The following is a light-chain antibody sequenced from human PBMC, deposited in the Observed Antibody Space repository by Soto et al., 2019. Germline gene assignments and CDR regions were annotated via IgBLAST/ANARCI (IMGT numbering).Light chain of an antibody. CDR3: MQAITAPVT. V-gene: IGKV1-9*01. Sequence: IQLTQPPSSLSASVGDSVTIPCRASQWISRYLSWYQQKPGRAPKLLISVASTLQSGVPARFSGSGSGTDFTLKISSLQAEDVASYCCMQAITAPVTFGQGTKVDIK. CDR2: VAS. CDR1: QWISRY. J-gene: IGKJ1*01.